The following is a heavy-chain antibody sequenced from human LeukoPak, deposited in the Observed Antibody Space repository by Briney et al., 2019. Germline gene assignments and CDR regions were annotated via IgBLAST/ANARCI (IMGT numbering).Heavy chain of an antibody. V-gene: IGHV3-48*03. J-gene: IGHJ4*02. CDR3: VRPSGIAVSGGTDY. D-gene: IGHD6-19*01. Sequence: PGGSLRLSCAGSGFTFSSYEMNWVRQAPGKGLEWVSYISSSGSTMYYADSVKGRFTISRDNAKNSLYLQMNSLRADDTAVYYCVRPSGIAVSGGTDYWGQGTLVTVSS. CDR2: ISSSGSTM. CDR1: GFTFSSYE.